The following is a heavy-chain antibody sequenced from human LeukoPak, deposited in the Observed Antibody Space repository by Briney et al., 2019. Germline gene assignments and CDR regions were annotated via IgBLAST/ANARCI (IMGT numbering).Heavy chain of an antibody. CDR3: ARDVAGNTFDY. CDR1: GGSFSGYY. J-gene: IGHJ4*02. D-gene: IGHD5-12*01. Sequence: SETLSLTCAVYGGSFSGYYWSWIRQPPGKGLEWIGEINHSGSTNYNPSLKSRVTISVDTAKSQFSLRLSSVTAADTAVYYCARDVAGNTFDYWGQGTLVTVSS. CDR2: INHSGST. V-gene: IGHV4-34*01.